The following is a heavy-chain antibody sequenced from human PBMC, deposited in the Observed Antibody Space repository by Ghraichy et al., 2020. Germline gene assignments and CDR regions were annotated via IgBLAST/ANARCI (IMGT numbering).Heavy chain of an antibody. CDR3: ARDWPYGLDV. CDR1: GFTFSSYW. V-gene: IGHV3-7*03. J-gene: IGHJ6*02. Sequence: GGSLRLSCAVSGFTFSSYWMSWVRQAPGKGLEWVANIKQGGSEKRYVGSVKGRFTISRDDANNSLYLQMNSLRAEDTAVYYCARDWPYGLDVWGQGTTVTVSS. CDR2: IKQGGSEK.